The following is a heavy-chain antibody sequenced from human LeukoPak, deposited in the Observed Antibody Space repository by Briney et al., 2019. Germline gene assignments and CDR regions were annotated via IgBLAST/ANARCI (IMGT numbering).Heavy chain of an antibody. D-gene: IGHD6-13*01. V-gene: IGHV3-21*01. CDR1: GFTFSSYS. CDR2: ISSSSSYI. Sequence: GRSLRLSCAASGFTFSSYSMNWVRQAPGKGLEWVSSISSSSSYIYYADSVKGRFTISRDNAKNSLYLQMNSLRAEDTAVYYCARTGSSSWEFDYWGQGTLVTVSS. J-gene: IGHJ4*02. CDR3: ARTGSSSWEFDY.